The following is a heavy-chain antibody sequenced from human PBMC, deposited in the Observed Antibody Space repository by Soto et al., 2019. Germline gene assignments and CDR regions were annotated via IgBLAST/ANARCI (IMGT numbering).Heavy chain of an antibody. Sequence: ASVKVSCKASGYTFTSYAMNWVRQAPGQGLEWMGWINTNTGNPTYAQGFTGRFVFSLDTSVSTAYLQICSLKAEDTAVYYCATPASGYYGSAFDIWGQGTMVTVS. CDR1: GYTFTSYA. D-gene: IGHD3-22*01. CDR2: INTNTGNP. CDR3: ATPASGYYGSAFDI. V-gene: IGHV7-4-1*01. J-gene: IGHJ3*02.